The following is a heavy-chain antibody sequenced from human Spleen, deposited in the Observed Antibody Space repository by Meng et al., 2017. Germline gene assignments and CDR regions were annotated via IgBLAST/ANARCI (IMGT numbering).Heavy chain of an antibody. Sequence: GQQQKWGAGLLKPSETLSLTCAVDVGSSSGYSWSWIRKPPGKGLEWIGEINHSGSTNYNPSLKSRVTISVDTSKNQFSLKLSSVTAADTAVYYCARGRRERWLQLRRSYLIDYWGQGTLVTVSS. D-gene: IGHD5-24*01. J-gene: IGHJ4*02. CDR2: INHSGST. V-gene: IGHV4-34*01. CDR3: ARGRRERWLQLRRSYLIDY. CDR1: VGSSSGYS.